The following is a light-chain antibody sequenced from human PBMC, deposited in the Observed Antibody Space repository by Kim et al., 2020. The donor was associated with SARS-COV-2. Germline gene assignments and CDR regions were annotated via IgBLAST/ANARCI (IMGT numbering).Light chain of an antibody. CDR1: SLRSDY. CDR3: SSRDSNNKHLI. Sequence: ALGQTVEIKCQGDSLRSDYASWYQQKPGQAPVLVIYAKTTRPSGIPDRFSGSSSRDTASLTITGAQAEDEADYYCSSRDSNNKHLIFGGGTQLTVL. J-gene: IGLJ2*01. V-gene: IGLV3-19*01. CDR2: AKT.